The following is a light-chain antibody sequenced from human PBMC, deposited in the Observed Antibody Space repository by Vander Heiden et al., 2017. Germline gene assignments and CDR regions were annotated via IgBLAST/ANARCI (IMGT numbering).Light chain of an antibody. CDR3: AAWDESRNSPV. J-gene: IGLJ3*02. Sequence: QSLLTQPLSASGPPGQTLTITCSGTSSNIGSTTVNWYQQLPGTAPRPHPYNDDRRPSGVPDRFSGSKTGTSASLAISGLQSEDEAGYYCAAWDESRNSPVFGGGTKLTVL. V-gene: IGLV1-44*01. CDR2: NDD. CDR1: SSNIGSTT.